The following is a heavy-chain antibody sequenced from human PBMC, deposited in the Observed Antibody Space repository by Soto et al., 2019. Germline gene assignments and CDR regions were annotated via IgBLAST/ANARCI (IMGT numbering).Heavy chain of an antibody. J-gene: IGHJ4*02. Sequence: EVQVVESGGGLIQPGGSQRLSCAVSGFTVTINYMSWVRQAPGKGLEWVSVIYSGGSTYYADSVKGRFTISRDTSKNTLYLQMNSLRGEDTAVYYCHGYGYWGQGTLVTVSS. D-gene: IGHD5-12*01. V-gene: IGHV3-53*01. CDR1: GFTVTINY. CDR3: HGYGY. CDR2: IYSGGST.